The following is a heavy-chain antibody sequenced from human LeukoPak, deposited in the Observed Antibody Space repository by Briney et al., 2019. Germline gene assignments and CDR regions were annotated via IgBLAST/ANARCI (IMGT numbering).Heavy chain of an antibody. CDR1: GFTFSSYA. D-gene: IGHD3-3*01. J-gene: IGHJ6*02. V-gene: IGHV4-34*01. CDR2: INHSGST. CDR3: ARGPRVIFGVVTQKPSYYYYGMDV. Sequence: PGGSLRLSCVASGFTFSSYAMSWVRQAPGKGLEWIGEINHSGSTNYNPSLKSRVTISVDTSKNQFSLKLSSVTAADTAVYYCARGPRVIFGVVTQKPSYYYYGMDVWGQGTTVTVSS.